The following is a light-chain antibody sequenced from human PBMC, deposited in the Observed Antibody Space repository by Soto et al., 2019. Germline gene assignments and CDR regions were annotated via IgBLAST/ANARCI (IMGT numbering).Light chain of an antibody. V-gene: IGKV1-33*01. CDR2: DAS. Sequence: DVQMTQSPSSLSASVGDRVTITCRASQDISDYLNWSQQKPGKAPELLIYDASNLETGVPSRFSGSGSGTDFTFTISSLQPEDIATYYCQQYDDLPWTFGQGTKVEIK. J-gene: IGKJ1*01. CDR1: QDISDY. CDR3: QQYDDLPWT.